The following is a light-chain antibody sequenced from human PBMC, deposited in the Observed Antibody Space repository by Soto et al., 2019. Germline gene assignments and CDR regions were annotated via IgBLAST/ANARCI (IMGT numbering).Light chain of an antibody. CDR2: NVN. J-gene: IGLJ1*01. Sequence: QSALIQPPSVSGSPGQSVTISCTGTSSDVGSYDYVSWYQQHPGTVPKPMIYNVNTQPSGVPDRFSGSKSGNTASMTISGLQAEDEADYECCSYTSSATRAFGTGTKLTVL. V-gene: IGLV2-11*01. CDR1: SSDVGSYDY. CDR3: CSYTSSATRA.